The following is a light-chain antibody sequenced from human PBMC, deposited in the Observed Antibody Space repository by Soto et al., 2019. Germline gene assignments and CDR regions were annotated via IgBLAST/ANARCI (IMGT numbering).Light chain of an antibody. CDR3: CSYAGLSTLL. J-gene: IGLJ2*01. CDR2: EAN. CDR1: RSDVGSYHV. Sequence: QYALTQPASVSGSPGQSITISCTGTRSDVGSYHVVSWYQQQPGKAPKLLIYEANKRPSGISDRFSGSKSGNTASLTISGLQAEDEADYFCCSYAGLSTLLFGGGTKVTVL. V-gene: IGLV2-23*01.